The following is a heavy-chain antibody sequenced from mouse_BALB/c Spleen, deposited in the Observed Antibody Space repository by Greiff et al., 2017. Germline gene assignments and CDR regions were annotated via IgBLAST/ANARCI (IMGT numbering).Heavy chain of an antibody. D-gene: IGHD1-2*01. J-gene: IGHJ4*01. V-gene: IGHV1-82*01. Sequence: QVQLKESGPELVKPGASVKISCKASGYAFSSSWMNWVKQRPGQGLEWIGRIYPGDGDTNYNGKFKGKATLTADKSSSTAYMQLSSLTSVDSAVYFCARDYYGYEDYWGQGTSVTVSS. CDR2: IYPGDGDT. CDR3: ARDYYGYEDY. CDR1: GYAFSSSW.